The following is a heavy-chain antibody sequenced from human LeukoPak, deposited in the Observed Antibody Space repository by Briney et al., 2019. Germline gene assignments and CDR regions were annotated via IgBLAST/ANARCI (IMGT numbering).Heavy chain of an antibody. CDR3: ARPIYDSSGYGYTY. D-gene: IGHD3-22*01. V-gene: IGHV5-51*01. CDR1: GYTFTNHW. CDR2: IHPSDSGA. Sequence: PGESLKISCKGSGYTFTNHWIGWVRQIPGKGLEWMGIIHPSDSGARYSPSFQGQVTISVDKAVNTAYLQWSSLEASDTAMYYCARPIYDSSGYGYTYWGQGTLVTVSS. J-gene: IGHJ4*02.